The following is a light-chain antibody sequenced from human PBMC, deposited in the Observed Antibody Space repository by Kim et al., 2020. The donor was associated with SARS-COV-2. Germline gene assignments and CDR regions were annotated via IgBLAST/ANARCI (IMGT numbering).Light chain of an antibody. J-gene: IGKJ2*01. CDR3: QQYNNLPYT. CDR1: QGIRNH. Sequence: SASVGDRVTITCRASQGIRNHLAWFQQKPGKAPKSLIFAASNLQSWVPSRFSGSESGTDFTLTISSLQPEDFATDYCQQYNNLPYTFGQGTKLEIK. CDR2: AAS. V-gene: IGKV1-16*01.